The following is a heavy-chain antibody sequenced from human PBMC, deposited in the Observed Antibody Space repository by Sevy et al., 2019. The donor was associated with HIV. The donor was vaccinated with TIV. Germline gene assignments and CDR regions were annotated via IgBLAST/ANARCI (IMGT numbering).Heavy chain of an antibody. Sequence: GGSLRLSCAASGFTFSSYAMSWVRQAPGKGLEWVSAISGSGGGTYYADSVKGRFTISRDNSKNTLYLQMKSLRAEDTAVYYCAKEFDYGSGSYYSRYDAFDIWGQGTMVTVSS. CDR2: ISGSGGGT. CDR1: GFTFSSYA. J-gene: IGHJ3*02. D-gene: IGHD3-10*01. CDR3: AKEFDYGSGSYYSRYDAFDI. V-gene: IGHV3-23*01.